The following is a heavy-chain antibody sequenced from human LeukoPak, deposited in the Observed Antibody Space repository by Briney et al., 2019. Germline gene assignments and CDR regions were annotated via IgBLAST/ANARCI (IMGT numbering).Heavy chain of an antibody. J-gene: IGHJ5*02. V-gene: IGHV3-15*01. D-gene: IGHD3-16*01. CDR2: IKSKTNGGTT. Sequence: GGSLRLSCAASRFTFSNAWMSWVRQAPGKGLEWVGRIKSKTNGGTTDYAAPVKGRFTISSDDSKNTLYLQINRLKTEDTAVYYCVKELMITFGGVIAWFDPWGPGTLVTVSS. CDR3: VKELMITFGGVIAWFDP. CDR1: RFTFSNAW.